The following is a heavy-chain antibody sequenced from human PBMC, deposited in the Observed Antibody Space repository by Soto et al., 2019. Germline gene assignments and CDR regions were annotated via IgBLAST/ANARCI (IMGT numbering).Heavy chain of an antibody. V-gene: IGHV3-23*01. CDR1: GFMFSDYA. Sequence: LRLSCAASGFMFSDYAMTWARQAPGKELEWVSGLLRPGRSTYYADSVKGRFTISGDTSANTVYLQMDSLRAEDTAVYYCAKDAIANDGIWLMDSWGQGTVVTVSS. J-gene: IGHJ5*02. CDR2: LLRPGRST. CDR3: AKDAIANDGIWLMDS. D-gene: IGHD3-16*01.